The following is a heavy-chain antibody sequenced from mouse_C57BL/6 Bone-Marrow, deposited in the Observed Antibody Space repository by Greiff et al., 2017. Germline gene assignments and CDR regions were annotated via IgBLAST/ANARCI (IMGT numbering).Heavy chain of an antibody. CDR2: IYPGSGST. V-gene: IGHV1-55*01. J-gene: IGHJ2*01. D-gene: IGHD1-1*01. Sequence: VKLMESGAELVKPGASVKMSCKASGYTFTSYWITWVKQRPGQGLEWIGDIYPGSGSTNYNEKFKSKATLTVDTSSSTAYMQLSSLTSEDSAVYYCAREGLTTVVARGYFDYWGKGTTLTVSS. CDR1: GYTFTSYW. CDR3: AREGLTTVVARGYFDY.